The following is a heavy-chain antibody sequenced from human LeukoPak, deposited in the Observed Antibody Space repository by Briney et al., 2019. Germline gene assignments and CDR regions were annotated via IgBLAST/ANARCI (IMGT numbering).Heavy chain of an antibody. V-gene: IGHV3-48*01. Sequence: GALRLSCAASGFIFSSFSMNWVRQAPGKGLEWVSYISSFSSTIYYADSVKGRFTISRDNAKNSLYLQMNSLRAEDTAVYYCARDFRPVVGAAGTFDYWGQGTLVTVSS. J-gene: IGHJ4*02. D-gene: IGHD6-13*01. CDR1: GFIFSSFS. CDR3: ARDFRPVVGAAGTFDY. CDR2: ISSFSSTI.